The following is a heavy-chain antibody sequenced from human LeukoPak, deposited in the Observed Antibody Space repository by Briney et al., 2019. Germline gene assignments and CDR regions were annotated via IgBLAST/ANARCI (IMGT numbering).Heavy chain of an antibody. CDR3: AREEYYDSSGYNY. D-gene: IGHD3-22*01. J-gene: IGHJ4*02. CDR1: GGSISSYY. Sequence: PSETLSLTCTVSGGSISSYYWSWIRQPPGKGLGWIGYIYYSGSTNYNPSLKSRVTISVDTSKNQFSPKLSSVTAADTAVYYCAREEYYDSSGYNYWGQGTLVTVSS. CDR2: IYYSGST. V-gene: IGHV4-59*12.